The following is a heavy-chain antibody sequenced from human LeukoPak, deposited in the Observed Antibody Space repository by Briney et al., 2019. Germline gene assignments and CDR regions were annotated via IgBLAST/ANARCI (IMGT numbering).Heavy chain of an antibody. CDR1: GGSISSCGYS. CDR2: IYHSGST. CDR3: ARAQDYYDSTGAFDI. V-gene: IGHV4-30-2*01. Sequence: SETLSLTCAVSGGSISSCGYSWSWIRQPPGKGLEWIGYIYHSGSTYYNPSLKSRVTISVDRSKNQFSLKLSSVTAADTTVYYCARAQDYYDSTGAFDIWGRGTMVTVSS. J-gene: IGHJ3*02. D-gene: IGHD3-22*01.